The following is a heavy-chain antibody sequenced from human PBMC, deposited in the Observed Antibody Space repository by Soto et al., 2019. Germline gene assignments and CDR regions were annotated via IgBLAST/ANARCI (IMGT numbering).Heavy chain of an antibody. D-gene: IGHD1-1*01. V-gene: IGHV3-7*01. Sequence: PGGSLRLSCAASGLTFRTYWMSWVRQAPGKGLEWVANIKQDGSEKYYVDSVKGRFTISRDNAENSLYLQMNSLKAEDTAVYYCATDSGTSDYWGQGTLVTVS. CDR3: ATDSGTSDY. CDR2: IKQDGSEK. J-gene: IGHJ4*02. CDR1: GLTFRTYW.